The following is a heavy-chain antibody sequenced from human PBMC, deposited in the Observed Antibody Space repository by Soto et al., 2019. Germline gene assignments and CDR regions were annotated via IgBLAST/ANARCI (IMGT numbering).Heavy chain of an antibody. CDR1: GFTFSSYG. D-gene: IGHD5-12*01. CDR3: AKDLMGYSGYETRQRNPHPNY. Sequence: GGSLRLSCAASGFTFSSYGMHWVRQAPGKGLEWVAVISYDGSNKYYADSVKGRFTISRDNSKNTLYLQMNSLRAEDTAVYYCAKDLMGYSGYETRQRNPHPNYWGQGTLVTVSS. CDR2: ISYDGSNK. J-gene: IGHJ4*02. V-gene: IGHV3-30*18.